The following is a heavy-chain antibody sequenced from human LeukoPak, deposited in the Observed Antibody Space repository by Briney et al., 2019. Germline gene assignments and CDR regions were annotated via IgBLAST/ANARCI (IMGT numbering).Heavy chain of an antibody. D-gene: IGHD2-15*01. J-gene: IGHJ5*02. CDR3: AGQGVDNWFDP. V-gene: IGHV4-59*08. CDR2: IYYSGST. CDR1: GGSISSYY. Sequence: SETLSLTCTVSGGSISSYYWSWIRQPPGKGLEWIGYIYYSGSTNYNPSLKSRVTISVDTSKNQFSLKLSSVTAADTAVYYCAGQGVDNWFDPWGQGTLVTVSS.